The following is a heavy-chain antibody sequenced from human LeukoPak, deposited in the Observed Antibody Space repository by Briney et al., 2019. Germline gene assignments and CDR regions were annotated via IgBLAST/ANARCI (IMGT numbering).Heavy chain of an antibody. J-gene: IGHJ4*02. CDR1: GFTFSSYG. CDR3: AKDGSRYSHGADY. CDR2: IRYDGSNK. Sequence: PGGSLRLSCAASGFTFSSYGMHWVRQAPGKGLEWVAFIRYDGSNKYYADSVKGLFTISRDSSKNTLYLQMNSLRAEDTAVYYCAKDGSRYSHGADYWGQGTLVTVSS. V-gene: IGHV3-30*02. D-gene: IGHD5-18*01.